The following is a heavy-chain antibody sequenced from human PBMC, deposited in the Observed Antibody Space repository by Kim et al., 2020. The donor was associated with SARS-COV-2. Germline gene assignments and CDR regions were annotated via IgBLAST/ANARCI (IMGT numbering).Heavy chain of an antibody. V-gene: IGHV3-74*01. CDR3: ARSYGMDV. CDR2: GSGP. J-gene: IGHJ6*02. Sequence: GSGPTCAGSLNGRFTSSRDNAKNTLYLQMNSLGAEDTAGYYCARSYGMDVWGQGTTVTVSS.